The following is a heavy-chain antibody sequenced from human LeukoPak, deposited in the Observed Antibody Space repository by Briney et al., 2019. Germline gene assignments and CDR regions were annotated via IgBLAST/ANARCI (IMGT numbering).Heavy chain of an antibody. CDR2: IYTSGST. CDR3: AREAAVAGTDYYGMDV. D-gene: IGHD6-19*01. V-gene: IGHV4-61*02. Sequence: SQTLSLTCTVFGGSISSGSYYWSWIRQPAGKGLEWIGRIYTSGSTNYNPSLKSRVTISVDTSKNQFSLKLSSVTAADTAVYYCAREAAVAGTDYYGMDVWGQGTTVTVSS. J-gene: IGHJ6*02. CDR1: GGSISSGSYY.